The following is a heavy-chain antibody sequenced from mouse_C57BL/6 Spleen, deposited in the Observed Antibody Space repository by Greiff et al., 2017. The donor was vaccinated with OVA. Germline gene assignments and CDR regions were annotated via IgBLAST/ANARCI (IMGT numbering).Heavy chain of an antibody. D-gene: IGHD2-3*01. Sequence: EVQLQQSGAELVRPGASVKLSCTASGFNIKDYYMHWVKQRPEQGMEWIGRIVPEDGDTEYAPKLQGKATMTADTSSNTAFRQISSLTSEDTAVYYCTRTNGYYVRYFDVWGTGTTVTVSS. V-gene: IGHV14-1*01. J-gene: IGHJ1*03. CDR3: TRTNGYYVRYFDV. CDR2: IVPEDGDT. CDR1: GFNIKDYY.